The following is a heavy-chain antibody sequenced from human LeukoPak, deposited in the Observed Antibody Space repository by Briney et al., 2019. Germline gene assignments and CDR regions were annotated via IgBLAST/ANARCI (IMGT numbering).Heavy chain of an antibody. J-gene: IGHJ4*01. V-gene: IGHV4-34*01. D-gene: IGHD3-9*01. CDR1: GGSFSGYY. CDR3: ARRCSNDILTGYLDY. CDR2: INHSGST. Sequence: SETLSLTCAVYGGSFSGYYWSWIRQPPGEGLEWIGEINHSGSTNYNPSLKSRVTISVDTSKNQFSLKLSSVTAADTAVYYCARRCSNDILTGYLDYWGQGTLVTVSS.